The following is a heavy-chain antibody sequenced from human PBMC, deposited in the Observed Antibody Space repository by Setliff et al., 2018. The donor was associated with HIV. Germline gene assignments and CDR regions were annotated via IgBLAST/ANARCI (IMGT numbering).Heavy chain of an antibody. D-gene: IGHD1-7*01. Sequence: PSETLSLTCAVHGGPLTDHYWNWIRQSPGKGLEWIAEVHHTGYLNYNPSLKRRVTISVDTSKNQFSLKLNSVTAADTAVYYCARVRLELRQYWFDSWGQGSPVTVSS. V-gene: IGHV4-34*01. CDR3: ARVRLELRQYWFDS. CDR2: VHHTGYL. CDR1: GGPLTDHY. J-gene: IGHJ5*01.